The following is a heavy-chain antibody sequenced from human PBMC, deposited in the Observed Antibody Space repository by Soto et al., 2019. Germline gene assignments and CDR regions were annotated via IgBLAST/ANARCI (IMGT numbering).Heavy chain of an antibody. D-gene: IGHD3-16*01. CDR1: GYTFTSYW. J-gene: IGHJ6*02. CDR2: IYPGDSDT. Sequence: GESLKISCKGSGYTFTSYWIGWVRQMPGKGLEWMGIIYPGDSDTRYSPSFQGQVTISADKSISTAYLQWSSLKASDTAMYYCARLGSQTGEFYYCGLDVWAQGTTVPVS. V-gene: IGHV5-51*01. CDR3: ARLGSQTGEFYYCGLDV.